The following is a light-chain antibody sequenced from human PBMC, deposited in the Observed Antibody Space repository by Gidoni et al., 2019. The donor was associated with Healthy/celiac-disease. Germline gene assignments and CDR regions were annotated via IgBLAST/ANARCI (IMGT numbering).Light chain of an antibody. CDR2: DAS. J-gene: IGKJ4*01. CDR3: QQRSNWPLT. V-gene: IGKV3-11*01. Sequence: EIVLTQSPATLSLSPGERATLSCRASQSVNSYLAWYQQKPGQAPRLLIYDASNRATGIPARFSGSGSGTDFTLTISSLEPEDFAVYYCQQRSNWPLTFGGXTKVEIK. CDR1: QSVNSY.